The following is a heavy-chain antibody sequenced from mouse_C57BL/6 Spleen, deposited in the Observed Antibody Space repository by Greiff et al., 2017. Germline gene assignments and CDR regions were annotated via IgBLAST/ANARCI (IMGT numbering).Heavy chain of an antibody. CDR3: ARRGDYDYDFDY. CDR2: IYPGGGYT. J-gene: IGHJ2*01. Sequence: QVQLQQSGAELVRPGTSVKMSCKASGYNFTNYWIGWAKQRPGHGLEWIGDIYPGGGYTNYNEKFKGKATLTADKSSSTSYMQFSSLTSEDSAIYYCARRGDYDYDFDYWGQGTTLTVSS. D-gene: IGHD2-4*01. CDR1: GYNFTNYW. V-gene: IGHV1-63*01.